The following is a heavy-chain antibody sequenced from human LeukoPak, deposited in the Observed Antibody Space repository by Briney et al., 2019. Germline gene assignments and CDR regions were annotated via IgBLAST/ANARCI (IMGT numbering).Heavy chain of an antibody. V-gene: IGHV3-7*01. D-gene: IGHD6-19*01. CDR3: ARILDSAWGELGY. CDR1: GFPFRSYW. CDR2: IKQDGSES. J-gene: IGHJ4*02. Sequence: GGSLRLSCAASGFPFRSYWMTWVRQAPGKVLECVASIKQDGSESYYVDSVKGRFTISRDNAKNSLFLQMNSLRAEDTAVYYCARILDSAWGELGYWGQGTLVTVSS.